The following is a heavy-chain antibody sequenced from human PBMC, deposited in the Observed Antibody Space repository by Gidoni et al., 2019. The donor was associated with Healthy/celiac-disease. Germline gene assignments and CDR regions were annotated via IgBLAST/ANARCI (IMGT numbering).Heavy chain of an antibody. CDR3: ARGRYDSSGYYFDY. D-gene: IGHD3-22*01. CDR1: GYTSTRYD. Sequence: QVQLVQSGAEVKKPGASAKVSCKASGYTSTRYDINWVRQATGQGLEWMGWMNPNSGNTGYAQKFQGRVTMTRNTSISTAYMELSSLRSEDTAVYYCARGRYDSSGYYFDYWGQGTLVTVSS. J-gene: IGHJ4*02. CDR2: MNPNSGNT. V-gene: IGHV1-8*01.